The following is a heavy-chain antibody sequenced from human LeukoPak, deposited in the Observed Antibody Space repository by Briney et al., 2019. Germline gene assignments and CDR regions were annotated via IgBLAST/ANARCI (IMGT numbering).Heavy chain of an antibody. D-gene: IGHD5-18*01. CDR2: ISSSGGST. V-gene: IGHV3-23*01. Sequence: GGSLRLSCAASGFTFSSYAMSWVRQAPGKGLEWVSAISSSGGSTYYADSVKGRFTISRDNSKNTLYLQKNSLRAEDTALYYCARNSYGTNNFDYWGQGTLVTVSS. J-gene: IGHJ4*02. CDR3: ARNSYGTNNFDY. CDR1: GFTFSSYA.